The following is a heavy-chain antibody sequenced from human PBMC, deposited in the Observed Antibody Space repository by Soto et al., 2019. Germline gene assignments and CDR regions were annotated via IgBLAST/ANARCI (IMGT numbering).Heavy chain of an antibody. J-gene: IGHJ4*02. V-gene: IGHV3-23*01. D-gene: IGHD1-1*01. CDR1: GFTFRNYG. Sequence: GGSLRLSCAASGFTFRNYGMSWVRQAPGKGLEWVSTISGSGDNTYYADSVKGRFTISRDNSKNTLYLQMNRLRAEDTALYYCARLRQLMDVNLDCWGQGTLVTVSS. CDR3: ARLRQLMDVNLDC. CDR2: ISGSGDNT.